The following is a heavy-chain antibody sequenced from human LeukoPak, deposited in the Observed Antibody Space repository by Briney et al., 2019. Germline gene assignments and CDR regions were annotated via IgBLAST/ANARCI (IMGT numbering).Heavy chain of an antibody. CDR2: ISSSGSTI. D-gene: IGHD3-10*02. V-gene: IGHV3-48*03. J-gene: IGHJ6*04. CDR1: GFTFSSYG. Sequence: GGSLRLSCAASGFTFSSYGMNWVRQATGKGLEWVSYISSSGSTIYYADSVKGRFTISRDNAKNSLYLQMNSLRAEDTAVYYCAELGITMIGGVWGKGATVTISS. CDR3: AELGITMIGGV.